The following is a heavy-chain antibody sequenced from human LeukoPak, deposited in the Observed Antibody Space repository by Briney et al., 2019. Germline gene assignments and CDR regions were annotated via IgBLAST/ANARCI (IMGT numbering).Heavy chain of an antibody. J-gene: IGHJ6*03. CDR2: ITSSSSYI. D-gene: IGHD1-26*01. CDR3: ARDEIVGATSNYYYYMDV. CDR1: GFTFSSYN. Sequence: GGSLRLACAASGFTFSSYNMNWVRQAPGKGPEWVSSITSSSSYIYYADSVKGRFTISRDNAKNSLYLQMDSLRVEDTAVYYCARDEIVGATSNYYYYMDVWGKGTTVTVSS. V-gene: IGHV3-21*06.